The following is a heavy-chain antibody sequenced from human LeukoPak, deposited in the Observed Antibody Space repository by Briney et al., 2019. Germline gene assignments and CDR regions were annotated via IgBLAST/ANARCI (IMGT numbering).Heavy chain of an antibody. CDR2: IFPIFATP. CDR3: AIGPEYSSGWYYFDY. D-gene: IGHD6-19*01. J-gene: IGHJ4*02. CDR1: GGTFSRYT. Sequence: SVKVSCKASGGTFSRYTMGWVRQAPGQGLEYMGGIFPIFATPNYAQQFQGRVTITTDESTSTTYMQLSSLTSEDTAVYYCAIGPEYSSGWYYFDYWGQGALVTVSS. V-gene: IGHV1-69*05.